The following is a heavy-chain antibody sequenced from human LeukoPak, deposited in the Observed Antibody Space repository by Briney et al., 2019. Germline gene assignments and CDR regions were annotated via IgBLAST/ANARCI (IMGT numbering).Heavy chain of an antibody. J-gene: IGHJ4*02. CDR2: ASSRSSYI. Sequence: GGSLRLSCAASGFTFSTYTLNWVRQAPGKGLEWVSSASSRSSYIYYADSVKGRFTISRDNAKNSLYLQMNGLRVEDTAVYYCAAGLVTPYWGQGTLVTVSS. V-gene: IGHV3-21*01. D-gene: IGHD3/OR15-3a*01. CDR3: AAGLVTPY. CDR1: GFTFSTYT.